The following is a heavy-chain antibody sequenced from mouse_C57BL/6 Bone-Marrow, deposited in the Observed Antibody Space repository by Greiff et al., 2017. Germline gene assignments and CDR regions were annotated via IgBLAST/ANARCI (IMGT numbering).Heavy chain of an antibody. CDR2: IYPGSGST. CDR3: AREGISPWYFDV. J-gene: IGHJ1*03. D-gene: IGHD6-2*01. CDR1: GYTFTSYW. V-gene: IGHV1-55*01. Sequence: VQLQQPGAELVKPGASVKMSCKASGYTFTSYWITWVKQRPGQGLEWIGDIYPGSGSTNYNEKFKSKATLTVDTSSSTAYMQLSSLTSEDSAVYYCAREGISPWYFDVWGTGTTVTVSS.